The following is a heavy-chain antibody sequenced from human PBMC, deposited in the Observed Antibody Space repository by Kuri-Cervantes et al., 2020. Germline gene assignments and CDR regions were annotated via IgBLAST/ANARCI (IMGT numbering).Heavy chain of an antibody. J-gene: IGHJ6*02. CDR3: ARDSRLSYSGNDYFSRNGMDV. Sequence: GESLKISCAASGFTFSSYAMPWVRQAPGKGLEWVAVISYDGSNKYYVDSVKGRFTISRDNSKNTLYLQMNSLRAEDTAVYYCARDSRLSYSGNDYFSRNGMDVWGQGTTVTVSS. V-gene: IGHV3-30-3*01. D-gene: IGHD5-12*01. CDR2: ISYDGSNK. CDR1: GFTFSSYA.